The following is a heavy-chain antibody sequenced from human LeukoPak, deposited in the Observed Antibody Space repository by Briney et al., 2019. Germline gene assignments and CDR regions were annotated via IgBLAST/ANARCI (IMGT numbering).Heavy chain of an antibody. V-gene: IGHV3-30*02. J-gene: IGHJ4*02. D-gene: IGHD3-10*01. CDR3: AKGLYGSGTPFDY. Sequence: GGSLRLSCAASGFTFSSYGMHWVRQAPGKGLEWVAFVRYDGSNKYYADSVKGRFTISRDNSKNTLYLQMNSLRAEDTAVYYCAKGLYGSGTPFDYWGQGTLVTVSS. CDR2: VRYDGSNK. CDR1: GFTFSSYG.